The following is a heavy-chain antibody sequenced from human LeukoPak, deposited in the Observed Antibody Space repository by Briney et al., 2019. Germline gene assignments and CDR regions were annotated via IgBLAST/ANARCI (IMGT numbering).Heavy chain of an antibody. Sequence: VAVISYDGSNKYYADSVKGRFTISRDNSKNTMYLQMNSLRIDDTAVYYCATEGGSSDAFAFWGQGTKVTVSS. CDR3: ATEGGSSDAFAF. D-gene: IGHD1-26*01. CDR2: ISYDGSNK. J-gene: IGHJ3*01. V-gene: IGHV3-30*03.